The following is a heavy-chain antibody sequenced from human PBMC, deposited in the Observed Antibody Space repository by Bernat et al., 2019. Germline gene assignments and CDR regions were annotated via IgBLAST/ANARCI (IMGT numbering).Heavy chain of an antibody. D-gene: IGHD2-15*01. CDR3: ALVCRRSNCLIDY. V-gene: IGHV1-46*03. CDR2: INPSGGSA. J-gene: IGHJ4*02. CDR1: GYTFTNYF. Sequence: QVQLVQSGAEVKKPGASVKVSCKASGYTFTNYFMHWVRQAPGQGLEWMGIINPSGGSASYTQKFQGRVTMTRDTSTSTGYMELSSLRSEDTAVYYCALVCRRSNCLIDYWGQGTLVTVST.